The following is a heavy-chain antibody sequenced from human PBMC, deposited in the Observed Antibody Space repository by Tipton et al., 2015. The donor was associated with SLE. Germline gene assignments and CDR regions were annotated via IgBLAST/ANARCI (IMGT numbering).Heavy chain of an antibody. Sequence: SLRLSCAASGFTFSSYGMSWVRQAPGKGLEWASAIGTAGDTYYPGSVKGRFTISRENAKNSLYLQMNSLRAEDTAVYYCARGKTHFDYWGQGTLVTVSS. V-gene: IGHV3-13*01. CDR1: GFTFSSYG. CDR3: ARGKTHFDY. J-gene: IGHJ4*02. CDR2: IGTAGDT.